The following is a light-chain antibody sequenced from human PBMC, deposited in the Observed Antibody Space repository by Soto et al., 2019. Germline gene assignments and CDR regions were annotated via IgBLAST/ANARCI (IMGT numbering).Light chain of an antibody. Sequence: IVLTQSPGTLSLSPGERATLSCRASQSVSCSSLAWYQQKPGQAPRLLIYGASSRATGIPDRFSGRGSGTHFTLTISRLEPEDFAVYDCQQYGSSPFTFGPGTKVEIK. CDR2: GAS. J-gene: IGKJ3*01. CDR3: QQYGSSPFT. V-gene: IGKV3-20*01. CDR1: QSVSCSS.